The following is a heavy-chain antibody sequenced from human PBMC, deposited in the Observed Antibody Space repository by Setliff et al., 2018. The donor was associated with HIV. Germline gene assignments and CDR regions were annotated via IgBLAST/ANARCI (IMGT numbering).Heavy chain of an antibody. J-gene: IGHJ2*01. CDR2: IYKGGST. V-gene: IGHV4-28*01. D-gene: IGHD3-10*01. CDR1: GYSISSSYW. Sequence: KASETLSLTCVVSGYSISSSYWWGWIRQPPGKGLEWIGWIGYIYKGGSTYYNPSLKSRVTMSEDTSKNQFSLKLRSVTAVDTAVYYCARSALWFGEADWYFDLWGRGTLVTVSS. CDR3: ARSALWFGEADWYFDL.